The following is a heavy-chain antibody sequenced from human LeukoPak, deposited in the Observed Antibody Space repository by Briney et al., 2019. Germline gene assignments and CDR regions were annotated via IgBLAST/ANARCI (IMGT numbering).Heavy chain of an antibody. J-gene: IGHJ6*03. D-gene: IGHD2-15*01. CDR1: GYTFTGYY. CDR2: INPNSGNT. V-gene: IGHV1-8*02. Sequence: ASVKVSCKASGYTFTGYYMHWVRQAPGQGLEWMGWINPNSGNTGYAQKFQGRVTMTRNTSISTAYMELSSLRSEDTAVYYCARGPHGGYCSGGSCYSAYYYYMDVWGKGTTVTISS. CDR3: ARGPHGGYCSGGSCYSAYYYYMDV.